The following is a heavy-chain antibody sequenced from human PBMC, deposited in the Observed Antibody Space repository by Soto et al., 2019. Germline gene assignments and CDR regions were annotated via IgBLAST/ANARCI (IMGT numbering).Heavy chain of an antibody. V-gene: IGHV4-59*12. CDR2: IYYGGST. D-gene: IGHD6-19*01. CDR3: ARDGIAVAGTPGWAALDI. CDR1: GGSFSPND. Sequence: PSETLSLTCTVSGGSFSPNDLSWIRQPPGKGLGWVGYIYYGGSTSYNPSLKSRVTISLETSKNQFSLKLSSVTAADTAVYYCARDGIAVAGTPGWAALDIWGQGTMVTVSS. J-gene: IGHJ3*02.